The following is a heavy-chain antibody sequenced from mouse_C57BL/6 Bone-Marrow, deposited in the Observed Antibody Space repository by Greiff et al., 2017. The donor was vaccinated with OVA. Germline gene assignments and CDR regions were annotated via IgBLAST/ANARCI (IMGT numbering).Heavy chain of an antibody. CDR3: ARRVTTESYYFDY. V-gene: IGHV5-17*01. D-gene: IGHD2-2*01. J-gene: IGHJ2*01. CDR1: GFTFSDYG. Sequence: DVMLVESGGGLVKPGGSLKLSCAASGFTFSDYGMHWVRQAPEKGLEWVAYISSGSSTIYYADTVKGRFTISRDNAKNTLFLQMTSLRSEDTAMYYCARRVTTESYYFDYWGQGTTLTVSS. CDR2: ISSGSSTI.